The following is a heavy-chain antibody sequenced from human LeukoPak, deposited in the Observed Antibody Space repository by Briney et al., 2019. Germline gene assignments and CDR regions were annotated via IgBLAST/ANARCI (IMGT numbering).Heavy chain of an antibody. CDR1: GFTFSSYT. J-gene: IGHJ4*02. V-gene: IGHV3-23*01. CDR2: ITTSDGNT. CDR3: AKDMEGSVADYFDY. Sequence: GGSLRLPCAASGFTFSSYTMSWVRQAPGKGLEWVSTITTSDGNTYYADSVKGRFTVSRDNSKNTLYLQMNSLRADDTAVYYCAKDMEGSVADYFDYWGQGTLVTVSS. D-gene: IGHD3-10*01.